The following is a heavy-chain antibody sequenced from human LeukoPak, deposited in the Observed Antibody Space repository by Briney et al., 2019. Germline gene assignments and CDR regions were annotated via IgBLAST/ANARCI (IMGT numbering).Heavy chain of an antibody. CDR1: GFTFSGSA. J-gene: IGHJ4*02. D-gene: IGHD4-17*01. CDR2: IRSKANSYAT. V-gene: IGHV3-73*01. Sequence: GGSLRLSCAASGFTFSGSAMHWVRQASGKGLEWVGRIRSKANSYATAYAASVKGRFTISRDDSKNTAYLQMNSLKTEDTAVYYCASGTTRYNFDHWGQGTLVTVSS. CDR3: ASGTTRYNFDH.